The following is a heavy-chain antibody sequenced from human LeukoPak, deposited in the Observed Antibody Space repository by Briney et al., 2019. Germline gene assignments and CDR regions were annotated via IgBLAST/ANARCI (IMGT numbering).Heavy chain of an antibody. CDR3: ARHPHYYYDNSAR. Sequence: SETLSLTCTVSGDSIGSSDNYWGWIRQPPGKGLEWIGSCYYSRNTYYNPPLKSRVTISVDTSKNQLSLTLTSVSAADTAVYYCARHPHYYYDNSARWGQGTLVTVSS. CDR2: CYYSRNT. CDR1: GDSIGSSDNY. D-gene: IGHD3-22*01. J-gene: IGHJ4*02. V-gene: IGHV4-39*01.